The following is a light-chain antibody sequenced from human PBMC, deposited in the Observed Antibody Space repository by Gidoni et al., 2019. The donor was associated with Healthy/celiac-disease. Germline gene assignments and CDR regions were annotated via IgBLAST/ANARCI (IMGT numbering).Light chain of an antibody. Sequence: SYVLTQPPSVSGAPGQTARLTCGGNNIGSKSVHWYQQKQGQAPVLVVYDDSDRPSGIPERFSGSNSGNTATLTISRVEAGDEADYYCQVWDSSSDHVVFGGGTKLTVL. V-gene: IGLV3-21*02. CDR1: NIGSKS. CDR3: QVWDSSSDHVV. J-gene: IGLJ2*01. CDR2: DDS.